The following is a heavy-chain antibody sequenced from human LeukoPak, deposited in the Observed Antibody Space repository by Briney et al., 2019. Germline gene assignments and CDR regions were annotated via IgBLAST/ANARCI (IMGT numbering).Heavy chain of an antibody. J-gene: IGHJ4*02. D-gene: IGHD6-13*01. V-gene: IGHV4-39*01. CDR2: IYYSGST. Sequence: SETLSLTCTVSGGSISSSSYYWGWIRQPPGKGLGWIGSIYYSGSTYYNPSLKSRVTISVDTSKNQFSLKLSSVTAADTAVYYCARGSRIAAAGSFDYWGQGTLVTVSS. CDR3: ARGSRIAAAGSFDY. CDR1: GGSISSSSYY.